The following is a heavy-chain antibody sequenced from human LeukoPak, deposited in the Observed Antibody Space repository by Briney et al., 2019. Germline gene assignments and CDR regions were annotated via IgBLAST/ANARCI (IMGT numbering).Heavy chain of an antibody. CDR3: ARVHYDFWSGYYLDY. Sequence: SETLSLTCAVSGYSISSGYYWGWIRQPPGKGLEWVGSIYHSGSTYYNPSLKSRVSISVDTSKNQFSLKLSSVTAADTAVYYCARVHYDFWSGYYLDYWGRGTLVTVSS. CDR2: IYHSGST. D-gene: IGHD3-3*01. CDR1: GYSISSGYY. J-gene: IGHJ4*02. V-gene: IGHV4-38-2*01.